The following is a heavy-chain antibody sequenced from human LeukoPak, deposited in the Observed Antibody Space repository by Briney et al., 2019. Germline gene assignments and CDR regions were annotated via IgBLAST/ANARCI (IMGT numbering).Heavy chain of an antibody. CDR3: ASTQTFDY. Sequence: GGSLRLSCAASGFTFSNYWMSWVRQAPGKGLEWVANIKQDGSEKYYADSVKGRFTISRDNAKSSLYLQLNSLRVEDTAVYHCASTQTFDYWGQGALVTVSS. CDR1: GFTFSNYW. CDR2: IKQDGSEK. J-gene: IGHJ4*02. V-gene: IGHV3-7*05.